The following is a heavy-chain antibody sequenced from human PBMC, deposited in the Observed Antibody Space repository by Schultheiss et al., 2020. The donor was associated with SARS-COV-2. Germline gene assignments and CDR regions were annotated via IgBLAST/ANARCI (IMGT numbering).Heavy chain of an antibody. V-gene: IGHV3-21*01. D-gene: IGHD1-14*01. J-gene: IGHJ5*02. CDR1: GFTFDDYA. CDR3: ARESGP. Sequence: GGSLRLSCAASGFTFDDYAMHWVRQAPGKGLEWVSSISSSSTNIYYADSVKGRFTISRDNSKNTLYLQMNSLRVEDTAVYYCARESGPWGQGTLVTVSS. CDR2: ISSSSTNI.